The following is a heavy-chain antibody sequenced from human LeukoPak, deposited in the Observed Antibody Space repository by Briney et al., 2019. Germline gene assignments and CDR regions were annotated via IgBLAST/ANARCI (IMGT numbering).Heavy chain of an antibody. Sequence: PSEILSLTCAVYGGSFSGYYWSWIRQPPGKGLEWIGEINHSGSTNYNPSLKSRVTISVDTSKNQFSLKLSSVTAADTAVYYCARGSVFRWLLLSGWFDPWGQGTLVTVSS. J-gene: IGHJ5*02. D-gene: IGHD3-22*01. CDR3: ARGSVFRWLLLSGWFDP. V-gene: IGHV4-34*01. CDR1: GGSFSGYY. CDR2: INHSGST.